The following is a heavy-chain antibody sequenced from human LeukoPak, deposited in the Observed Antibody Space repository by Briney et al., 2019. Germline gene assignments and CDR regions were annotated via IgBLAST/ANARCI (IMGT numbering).Heavy chain of an antibody. V-gene: IGHV3-66*01. CDR3: ARNYYDRSGYYRALDY. J-gene: IGHJ4*02. D-gene: IGHD3-22*01. Sequence: GGSLRLSCAASGFTVSSNYMSWVRQAPGKGLEWVSVIYSGGSTYYADSVKGRFTISRDNSKNTLYLQMNSLRAEDTAVYYCARNYYDRSGYYRALDYWGQGTLVTVSS. CDR1: GFTVSSNY. CDR2: IYSGGST.